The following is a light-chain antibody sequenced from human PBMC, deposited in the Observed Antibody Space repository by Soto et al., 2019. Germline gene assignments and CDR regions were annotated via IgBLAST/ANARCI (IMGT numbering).Light chain of an antibody. CDR3: ASWDDSLSGVL. Sequence: QSVLTQLPSASGTPGQRITISCSGGSSNIGSNHVFWYQQLPGTAPKLLIYSNSQRPSGVPDRFSGSKSGTSASLASLAISGLRSEDEGDYFCASWDDSLSGVLFGGGTKVTVL. V-gene: IGLV1-47*02. CDR2: SNS. CDR1: SSNIGSNH. J-gene: IGLJ2*01.